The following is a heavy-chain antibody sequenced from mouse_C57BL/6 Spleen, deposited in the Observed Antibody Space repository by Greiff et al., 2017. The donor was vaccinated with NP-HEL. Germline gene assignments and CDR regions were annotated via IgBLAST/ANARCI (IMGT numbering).Heavy chain of an antibody. Sequence: DVKLVESGEGLVKPGGSLKLSCAASGFTFSSYAMSWVRQTPEKRLEWVAYISSGGDYIYYADTVKGRFTISRDNARNTLNLQMSSLKSEDTAMYYCTKTVVAGSDYWYFDVWGTGTTVTVSS. CDR3: TKTVVAGSDYWYFDV. D-gene: IGHD1-1*01. V-gene: IGHV5-9-1*02. J-gene: IGHJ1*03. CDR2: ISSGGDYI. CDR1: GFTFSSYA.